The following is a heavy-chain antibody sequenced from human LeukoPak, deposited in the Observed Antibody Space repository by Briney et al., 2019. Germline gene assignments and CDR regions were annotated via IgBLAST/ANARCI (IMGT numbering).Heavy chain of an antibody. V-gene: IGHV3-7*01. CDR2: IKQDGSEK. Sequence: GGSLRLSCAASGFTFSSYWMSWFGRAPGKGREWVANIKQDGSEKYYVDSVKGRFTISRDNAKNSLYLQMNSLRAEDTAVYYCARAGLVEAFDIWGQGTMVTVSS. D-gene: IGHD3-10*01. CDR3: ARAGLVEAFDI. J-gene: IGHJ3*02. CDR1: GFTFSSYW.